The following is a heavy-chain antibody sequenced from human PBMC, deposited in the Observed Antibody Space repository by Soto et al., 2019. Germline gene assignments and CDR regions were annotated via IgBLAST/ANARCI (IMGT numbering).Heavy chain of an antibody. J-gene: IGHJ4*02. CDR2: IIPIFGTA. Sequence: GASVKVSCKASGGTFSSYAISWVRQAPGQGLEWMGGIIPIFGTANYAQKFQGRVTITADESTSTAYMELSSLRSEDTAVYYCARVGARGAPYYFGYWGQGTLVTVSS. CDR3: ARVGARGAPYYFGY. CDR1: GGTFSSYA. D-gene: IGHD1-26*01. V-gene: IGHV1-69*13.